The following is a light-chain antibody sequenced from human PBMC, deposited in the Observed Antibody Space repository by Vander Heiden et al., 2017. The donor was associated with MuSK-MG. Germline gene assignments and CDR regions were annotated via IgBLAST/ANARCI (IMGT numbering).Light chain of an antibody. Sequence: DIHMTQSPSSLSASVGYRVTITCQASQDISNYLNWYQQKPGKAPKLLIYDASNLETGVPSRFGGRGSGTVFTFSISSLQPEDSATYYCQQYDNLPSFTFGPGTKVEIK. V-gene: IGKV1-33*01. CDR3: QQYDNLPSFT. CDR2: DAS. J-gene: IGKJ3*01. CDR1: QDISNY.